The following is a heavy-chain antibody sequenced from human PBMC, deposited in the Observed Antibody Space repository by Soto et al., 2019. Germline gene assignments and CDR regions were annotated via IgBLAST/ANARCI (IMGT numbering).Heavy chain of an antibody. CDR2: ISAYNGNT. D-gene: IGHD2-15*01. CDR3: ANAPGEYCLDGSCRPYVIDF. Sequence: ASVKASCKASGYSFGIAVITWVRHAPGQGLEWIGWISAYNGNTNYGQSLQGRVTMTTDTSTSTGYLELRSLRSDGTAVYYCANAPGEYCLDGSCRPYVIDFWGRGTLVTGSS. V-gene: IGHV1-18*01. CDR1: GYSFGIAV. J-gene: IGHJ4*02.